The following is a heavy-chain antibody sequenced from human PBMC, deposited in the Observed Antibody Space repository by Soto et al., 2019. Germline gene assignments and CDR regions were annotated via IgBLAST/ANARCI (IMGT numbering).Heavy chain of an antibody. Sequence: SETLSLTCTVSGGSISSYYWSWIRQPPGKGLEWIGYIYYSGSTNYNPSLKSRVTISVDTSKNQFSLKLSSVTAADTAVYYCARVGYSGYVHYYSDSIRPNYFDYWGQGTLVTVSS. D-gene: IGHD5-12*01. V-gene: IGHV4-59*01. CDR1: GGSISSYY. CDR2: IYYSGST. J-gene: IGHJ4*02. CDR3: ARVGYSGYVHYYSDSIRPNYFDY.